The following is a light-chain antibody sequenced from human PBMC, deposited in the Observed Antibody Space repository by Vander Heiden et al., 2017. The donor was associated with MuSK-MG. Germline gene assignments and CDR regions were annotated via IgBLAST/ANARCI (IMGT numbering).Light chain of an antibody. CDR1: QGIRNS. CDR2: DAS. Sequence: DIQMTQSPSALSASVGDRVTITCQASQGIRNSLSWYQQKPGRAPKLLIYDASNLEPGVPARFSGSGSGTDFSLSIASLEAEDFAVYYCRQDEFLPITFGGGTKLDMK. CDR3: RQDEFLPIT. V-gene: IGKV1-33*01. J-gene: IGKJ4*01.